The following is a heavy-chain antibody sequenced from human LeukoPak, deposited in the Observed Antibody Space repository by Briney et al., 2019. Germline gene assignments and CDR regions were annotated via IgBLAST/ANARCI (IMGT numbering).Heavy chain of an antibody. Sequence: RPGGSLRLSCAASGFTFSSYAMSWVRQAPGKGLEWVSAISGSGGSTYYADSVKGRFTISRDNSKNTLYLQMNSLRAEDTAVYYCAKGVVVPRNFDYWGQGTLVTVSS. V-gene: IGHV3-23*01. CDR3: AKGVVVPRNFDY. J-gene: IGHJ4*02. CDR1: GFTFSSYA. CDR2: ISGSGGST. D-gene: IGHD2-21*01.